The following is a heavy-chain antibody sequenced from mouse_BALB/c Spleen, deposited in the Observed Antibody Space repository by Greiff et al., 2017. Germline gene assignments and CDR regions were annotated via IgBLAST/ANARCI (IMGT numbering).Heavy chain of an antibody. CDR2: ISSGGST. Sequence: EVKVVESGGGLVKPGGSLKLSCAASGFTFSSYAMSWVRQTPEKRLEWVASISSGGSTYYPDSVKGRFTISRDNARNILYLQMSSLRSEDTAMYYCARGGGNYGDFDYWGQGTTLTVSS. D-gene: IGHD2-1*01. J-gene: IGHJ2*01. CDR3: ARGGGNYGDFDY. CDR1: GFTFSSYA. V-gene: IGHV5-6-5*01.